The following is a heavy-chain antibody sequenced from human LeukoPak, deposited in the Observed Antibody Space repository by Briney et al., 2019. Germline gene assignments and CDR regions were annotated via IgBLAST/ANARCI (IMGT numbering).Heavy chain of an antibody. CDR2: IYPGDSDI. Sequence: GESLKISCKGSGYSFTNYWIGWVRQMPGKGLEWMGIIYPGDSDIRYSLSFQGQVTISADKSINTAYLQWNSLKASDTAMYYCARQINSGWQSLAPWGQGTLVTVSS. CDR1: GYSFTNYW. D-gene: IGHD6-19*01. J-gene: IGHJ5*02. V-gene: IGHV5-51*01. CDR3: ARQINSGWQSLAP.